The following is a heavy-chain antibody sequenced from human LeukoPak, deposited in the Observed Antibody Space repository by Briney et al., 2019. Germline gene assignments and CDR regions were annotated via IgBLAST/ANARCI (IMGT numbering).Heavy chain of an antibody. J-gene: IGHJ4*02. Sequence: VGSLRLSCAASGFTFSSYGMSWVRQAPGKGLEWVSAISGSGGSTYYADSVKGRFTISRDNSKNTLYLQMNSLRAEDTAVYYCAKVSSSGYDYWGQGTLVTVSS. D-gene: IGHD3-22*01. CDR2: ISGSGGST. CDR3: AKVSSSGYDY. CDR1: GFTFSSYG. V-gene: IGHV3-23*01.